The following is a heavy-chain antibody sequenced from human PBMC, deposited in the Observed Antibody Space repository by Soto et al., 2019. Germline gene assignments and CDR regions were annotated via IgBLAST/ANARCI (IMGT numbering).Heavy chain of an antibody. J-gene: IGHJ5*02. Sequence: ESGATLVNPADTLTLTCTVSGFSFSNARMGVSWIRQPPGKALEWLAHIFSNDEKSYSTSLKSRLTISKDTSKSQVVLTMTNMDPVDTATYYCARATLGYCSGGSCYPNWFDPWGQGTLVTVSS. V-gene: IGHV2-26*01. CDR1: GFSFSNARMG. CDR3: ARATLGYCSGGSCYPNWFDP. CDR2: IFSNDEK. D-gene: IGHD2-15*01.